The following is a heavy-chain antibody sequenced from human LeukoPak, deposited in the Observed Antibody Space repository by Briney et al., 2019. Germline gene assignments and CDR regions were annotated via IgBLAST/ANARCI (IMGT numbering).Heavy chain of an antibody. CDR2: IFYDGDT. Sequence: PSETLSLTCTVSGGSISSDDYYWGWSRQPPGKGREWIVTIFYDGDTYYSPSLKSRVTVSVDTAKNQFSLKLSSVTAADTAVYYCARQISDAYHYYYMDVWGKGTTVTVSS. V-gene: IGHV4-39*01. D-gene: IGHD2-2*01. CDR1: GGSISSDDYY. CDR3: ARQISDAYHYYYMDV. J-gene: IGHJ6*03.